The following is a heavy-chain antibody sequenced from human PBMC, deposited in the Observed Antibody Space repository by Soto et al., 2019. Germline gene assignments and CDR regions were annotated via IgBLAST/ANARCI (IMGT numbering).Heavy chain of an antibody. D-gene: IGHD1-26*01. CDR3: ARDFVVGGPTINYYYGMDV. Sequence: SETLSLTCTVSGGSISSHYWSWIRQPPGKGLERIGYVHVSGSTNYNPSLRSRVTISVDTSKKEFSLKVRSVIAADTAVYYCARDFVVGGPTINYYYGMDVWGQGTTVTVSS. CDR2: VHVSGST. CDR1: GGSISSHY. V-gene: IGHV4-59*11. J-gene: IGHJ6*02.